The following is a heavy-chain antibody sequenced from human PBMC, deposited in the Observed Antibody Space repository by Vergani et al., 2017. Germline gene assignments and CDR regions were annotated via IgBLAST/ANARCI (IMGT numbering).Heavy chain of an antibody. CDR1: GFTFSSYA. CDR2: ISYDGSNK. D-gene: IGHD5-12*01. Sequence: VQLVESGGGVVQPGRSLRLSCAASGFTFSSYAMHWVRQAPGKGLEWVAVISYDGSNKYYADSVKGRFTISRDNSKNTLYLQMNSLRAEDTAVYYCARELGGYSGFFDTDFDYWGQGTLVTVSS. CDR3: ARELGGYSGFFDTDFDY. V-gene: IGHV3-30-3*01. J-gene: IGHJ4*02.